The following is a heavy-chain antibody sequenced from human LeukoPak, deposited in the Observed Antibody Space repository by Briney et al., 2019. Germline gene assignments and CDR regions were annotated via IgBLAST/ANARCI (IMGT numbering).Heavy chain of an antibody. J-gene: IGHJ6*02. CDR2: IYYSGST. CDR1: GGSISSGDYY. V-gene: IGHV4-30-4*01. CDR3: ASSGIYYYYYGMDV. Sequence: PSETLSLTCTVSGGSISSGDYYWSWIRQPPGKGLEWIGYIYYSGSTYYNPSLTSRVTISVDTSKNQFSLKLSSVTAADTAVYYCASSGIYYYYYGMDVWGQGTTVTVSS. D-gene: IGHD6-13*01.